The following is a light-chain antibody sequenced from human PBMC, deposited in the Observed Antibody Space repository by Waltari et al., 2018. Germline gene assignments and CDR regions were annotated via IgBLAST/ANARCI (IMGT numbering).Light chain of an antibody. V-gene: IGKV1-5*01. J-gene: IGKJ2*01. CDR1: QSISSW. CDR3: QQYNNRPYT. CDR2: DAS. Sequence: DIQMTHSPSTVSASVGDRVTITCRASQSISSWLAWYQQKPGKAPKLLIYDASSLESGVPSRFSGSGSGTEFTLTISSLQPDDFAAYYCQQYNNRPYTFGQGTKLEIK.